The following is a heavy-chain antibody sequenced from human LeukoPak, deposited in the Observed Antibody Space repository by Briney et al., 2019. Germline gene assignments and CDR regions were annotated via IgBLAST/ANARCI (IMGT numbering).Heavy chain of an antibody. D-gene: IGHD3-3*01. J-gene: IGHJ4*02. CDR2: ISGSGDST. CDR3: AKGAYYAD. CDR1: GFTFSNSG. Sequence: PGGSLTLSCAASGFTFSNSGMNWLRQAPGKGLEWVSTISGSGDSTYYADSVKGRFTSSKDNSKNTLYLQMNSLRAEDTAVYYCAKGAYYADWGQGTLVTVSS. V-gene: IGHV3-23*01.